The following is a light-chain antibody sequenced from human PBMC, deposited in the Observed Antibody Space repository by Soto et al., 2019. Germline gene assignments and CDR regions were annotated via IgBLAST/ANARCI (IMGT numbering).Light chain of an antibody. V-gene: IGKV3-20*01. CDR1: ESVSSSY. Sequence: EIVLTQSPGTLSLSPGERATLSCRASESVSSSYLAWYQQKPGQAPRLLIYGASSRATGIPDRFSGSGSGTDFTLTISRLEPEDFAVYYCQQYGSSLSITFGQGTRLEIK. CDR2: GAS. J-gene: IGKJ5*01. CDR3: QQYGSSLSIT.